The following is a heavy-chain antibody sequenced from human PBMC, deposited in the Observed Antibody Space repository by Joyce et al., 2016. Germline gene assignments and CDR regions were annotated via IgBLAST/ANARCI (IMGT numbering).Heavy chain of an antibody. D-gene: IGHD2-15*01. CDR1: GSGISGYA. J-gene: IGHJ5*02. CDR3: ARIGYGVSLGNGFDP. V-gene: IGHV3-30*04. CDR2: ISHDGYR. Sequence: QVHLVESGGGVVQPGNSLRLSCLVSGSGISGYAFNWVRQDPGKGLDWVPTISHDGYRRYADSVKGRFTVSRDDSKKMVDLEMNNLRFDDTAIYYCARIGYGVSLGNGFDPWGQGTPVTVSS.